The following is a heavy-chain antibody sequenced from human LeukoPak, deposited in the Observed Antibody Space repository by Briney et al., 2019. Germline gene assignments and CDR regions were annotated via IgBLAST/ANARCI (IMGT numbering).Heavy chain of an antibody. V-gene: IGHV3-74*01. Sequence: GGPLRLSCAASGFTFSSYWMHWVRQAPGKGLVWVSRINSDGSSTSYADSVKGRFTISRDNAKNTLYLQMNSLRAEDTAVYYCARSPTVNHYYYYYMDVWGKGTTVTVSS. D-gene: IGHD4-11*01. CDR2: INSDGSST. CDR3: ARSPTVNHYYYYYMDV. CDR1: GFTFSSYW. J-gene: IGHJ6*03.